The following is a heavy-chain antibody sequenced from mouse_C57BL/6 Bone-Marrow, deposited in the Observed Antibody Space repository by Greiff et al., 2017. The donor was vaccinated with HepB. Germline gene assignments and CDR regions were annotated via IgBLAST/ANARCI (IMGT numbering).Heavy chain of an antibody. J-gene: IGHJ4*01. CDR2: IDPNSGGT. Sequence: VQLQQPGAELVKPGASVKLSCKASGYTFTSYWMHWVKQRPGRGLEWIGRIDPNSGGTKYNEKFKSKATLTVDKPSSTAYMQLSSLTSEDSAVYYCARCPSYGYDERGAMDYWGQGTSVTVSS. D-gene: IGHD2-9*01. V-gene: IGHV1-72*01. CDR3: ARCPSYGYDERGAMDY. CDR1: GYTFTSYW.